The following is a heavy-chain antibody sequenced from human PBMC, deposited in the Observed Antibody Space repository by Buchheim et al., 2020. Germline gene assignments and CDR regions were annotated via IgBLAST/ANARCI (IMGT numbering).Heavy chain of an antibody. Sequence: QVQLVESGGGVVQPGRSLRLSCAASGFTFSSYAMHWVRQAPGKGLEWVAVISYDGSNKYYADSVKGRFTISSDNSKNTLFLQMNSLRAEDTAVYYCASIGDYYGSGSYYNYAFDPWGQGTL. CDR2: ISYDGSNK. CDR3: ASIGDYYGSGSYYNYAFDP. V-gene: IGHV3-30-3*01. CDR1: GFTFSSYA. D-gene: IGHD3-10*01. J-gene: IGHJ5*02.